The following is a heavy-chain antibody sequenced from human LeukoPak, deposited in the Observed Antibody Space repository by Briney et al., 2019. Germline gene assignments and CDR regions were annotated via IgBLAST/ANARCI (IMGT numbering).Heavy chain of an antibody. CDR2: INHSGST. CDR1: GGSFSGYY. CDR3: ARGVGRHYYDSSGRYYFDY. Sequence: SETLSLTCAVYGGSFSGYYWSWVRQPPGKGLEWIGEINHSGSTNYNPSLKSRVTISVDTSKNQFSLKLSSVTAADTAVYYCARGVGRHYYDSSGRYYFDYWGQGTLVTVSS. J-gene: IGHJ4*02. V-gene: IGHV4-34*01. D-gene: IGHD3-22*01.